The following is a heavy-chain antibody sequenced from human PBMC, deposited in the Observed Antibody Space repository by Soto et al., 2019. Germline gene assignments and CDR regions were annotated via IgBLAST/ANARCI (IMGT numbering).Heavy chain of an antibody. CDR2: IIPILGIA. Sequence: VQLVQSGAEVKKPGSSVKVSCKASGGTFSSYTISWVRQAPGQGLEWMGRIIPILGIANYAQKFQGRVTIPADKSTSTAYMELSSLTSEDTAGYYCAKDTPNWFDPWGQGTLVTVSS. CDR3: AKDTPNWFDP. J-gene: IGHJ5*02. V-gene: IGHV1-69*08. CDR1: GGTFSSYT.